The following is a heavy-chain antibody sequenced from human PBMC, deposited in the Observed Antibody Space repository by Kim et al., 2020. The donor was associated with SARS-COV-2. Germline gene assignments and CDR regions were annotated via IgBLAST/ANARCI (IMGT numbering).Heavy chain of an antibody. J-gene: IGHJ6*02. CDR2: ITYDGSNK. CDR1: GFTFSSYA. D-gene: IGHD6-6*01. V-gene: IGHV3-30-3*01. CDR3: ARSIAGSYYYGMDA. Sequence: GGSLRLSCAASGFTFSSYAMHWVRQAPGKGLEWVAVITYDGSNKYYADSVKGRFTISRDNSKNTLYLQMNSLRAEDTAVYYCARSIAGSYYYGMDAWGQGTPVTVSS.